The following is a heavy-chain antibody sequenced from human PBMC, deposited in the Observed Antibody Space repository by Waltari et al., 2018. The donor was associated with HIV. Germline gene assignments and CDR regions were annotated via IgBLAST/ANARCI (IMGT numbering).Heavy chain of an antibody. CDR3: ARDNWNDYYYYGMDV. CDR1: GYTFTSFG. V-gene: IGHV1-18*01. Sequence: QVQLVQSGAEVKKPGASVKVSCKASGYTFTSFGISWVRQAPGQGLEWMGWISAYNGNTNYAQKLRGRVTMTTDTSTSTAYMELRSLRSDDTAVFYCARDNWNDYYYYGMDVWGQGTTVTVSS. CDR2: ISAYNGNT. D-gene: IGHD1-1*01. J-gene: IGHJ6*02.